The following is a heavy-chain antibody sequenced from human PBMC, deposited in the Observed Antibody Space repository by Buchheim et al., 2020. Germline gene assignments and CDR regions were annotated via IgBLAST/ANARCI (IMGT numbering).Heavy chain of an antibody. CDR2: MNPNSGNT. CDR1: GYTFTSYD. D-gene: IGHD3-3*01. V-gene: IGHV1-8*01. Sequence: QVQLVQSGAEVKKPGASVKVSCKASGYTFTSYDINWVRQATGQGLEWMGWMNPNSGNTGYAQKFQGRVTMTRNTSISTAHMELSSLRSEDTAVYYCARGSRITIFGVVTRVRSPHAFDIWGQGT. J-gene: IGHJ3*02. CDR3: ARGSRITIFGVVTRVRSPHAFDI.